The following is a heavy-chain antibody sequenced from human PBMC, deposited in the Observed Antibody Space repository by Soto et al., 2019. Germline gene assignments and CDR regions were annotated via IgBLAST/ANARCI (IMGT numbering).Heavy chain of an antibody. J-gene: IGHJ6*02. CDR2: IIPIFGTE. V-gene: IGHV1-69*01. Sequence: QVQLVQSGAEVKKPGSSVRVSCKASGGTFSSYAISWVRQAPGQGLEWMGGIIPIFGTENYAQKFQGRVTINADESKSTAYMELSSLRSEDTAVYYCARDRIAGSKYYYGMDVWGQGTTVTVSS. CDR3: ARDRIAGSKYYYGMDV. D-gene: IGHD6-13*01. CDR1: GGTFSSYA.